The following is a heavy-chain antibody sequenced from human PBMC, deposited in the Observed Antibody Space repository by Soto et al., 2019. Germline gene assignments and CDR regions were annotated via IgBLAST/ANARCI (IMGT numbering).Heavy chain of an antibody. V-gene: IGHV4-61*01. CDR3: ARAPIAAAPFDY. CDR1: VGSVSSGSYY. J-gene: IGHJ4*02. CDR2: IYYSGST. D-gene: IGHD6-13*01. Sequence: SETLSLTCTVSVGSVSSGSYYWSWIRQPPGKGLEWIGYIYYSGSTNYNPSLKSRVTISVDTSKNQFSLKLSSVTAADTAVYYCARAPIAAAPFDYWGQGTLVTVSS.